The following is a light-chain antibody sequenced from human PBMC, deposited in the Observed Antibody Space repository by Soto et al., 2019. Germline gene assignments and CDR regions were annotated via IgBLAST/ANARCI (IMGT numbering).Light chain of an antibody. V-gene: IGLV2-14*03. CDR1: SSDVGGYIL. Sequence: QSALTQPASVSGSPGQSITISCTGTSSDVGGYILVSWYQQHPGEAPKLLIYDVTNRPSGVSNRFSGSKSGNTASLTISGLQAEDEADYYCSSYTSSSTPYVVFGGGTKVTVL. J-gene: IGLJ2*01. CDR2: DVT. CDR3: SSYTSSSTPYVV.